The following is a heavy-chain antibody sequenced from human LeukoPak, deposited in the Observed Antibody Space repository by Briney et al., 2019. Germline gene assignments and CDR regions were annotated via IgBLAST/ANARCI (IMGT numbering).Heavy chain of an antibody. J-gene: IGHJ3*02. CDR3: ASPYCSSTSCYYNRGAFDI. CDR1: GGTFSSYA. V-gene: IGHV1-69*05. D-gene: IGHD2-2*01. Sequence: SVKVSCKASGGTFSSYAISWVRQAPGQGLEWMGGIIPIFGTANYAQKFQGRVTITTDESTSTAYMELSSLRSEDTAVYYCASPYCSSTSCYYNRGAFDIWGQGTMVTVSS. CDR2: IIPIFGTA.